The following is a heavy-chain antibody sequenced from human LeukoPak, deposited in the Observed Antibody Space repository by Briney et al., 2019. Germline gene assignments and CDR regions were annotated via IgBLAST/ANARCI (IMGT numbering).Heavy chain of an antibody. J-gene: IGHJ3*02. CDR2: ISGSGGST. V-gene: IGHV3-23*01. Sequence: GGSPRLSCAASGFTFSSYAMSWVRQAPGKGLEWVSAISGSGGSTYYADSVKGRFTISRDNSKNTLYLQMNSLRAEGTAVYYCAKSAYDSSGYYFLADAFDIWGQGTMVTVSS. CDR3: AKSAYDSSGYYFLADAFDI. CDR1: GFTFSSYA. D-gene: IGHD3-22*01.